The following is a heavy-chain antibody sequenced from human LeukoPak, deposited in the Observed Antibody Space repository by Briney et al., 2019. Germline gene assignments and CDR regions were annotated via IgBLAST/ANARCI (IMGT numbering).Heavy chain of an antibody. CDR3: VRVKGSYFDF. J-gene: IGHJ4*02. CDR2: ISASGSNI. Sequence: GGSLRLSCSASGFPFSSYSMNWVRQAPGKGLEWVSYISASGSNIYYVDSVEGRFTVSRDSAKNSLFLQMNSPRAEDTAVYYCVRVKGSYFDFWGQGTLVTVSS. CDR1: GFPFSSYS. V-gene: IGHV3-48*01.